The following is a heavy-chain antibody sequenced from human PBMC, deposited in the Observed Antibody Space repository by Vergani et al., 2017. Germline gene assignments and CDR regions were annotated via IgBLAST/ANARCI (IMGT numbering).Heavy chain of an antibody. J-gene: IGHJ4*02. CDR3: ARHTTYTDS. CDR2: IYPADSET. CDR1: EYSFGNYW. Sequence: DVELVQSGPEMRTPGESLTISCKGSEYSFGNYWISWVRQMPGKVLEWMRIIYPADSETRYSPTFQGQVTISADKSISTAFLQWDSLKASDTTLYSCARHTTYTDSWGQGTLVTVSS. V-gene: IGHV5-51*01. D-gene: IGHD1-1*01.